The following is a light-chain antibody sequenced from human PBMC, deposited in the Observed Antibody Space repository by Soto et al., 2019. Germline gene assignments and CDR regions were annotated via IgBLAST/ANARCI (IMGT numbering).Light chain of an antibody. CDR1: QSLLHSSGYNY. V-gene: IGKV2-28*01. Sequence: EIVLTQSPLSLPVTPGEPASISCRSSQSLLHSSGYNYLDWYLQKPGQSPQLLIYLGSNRASGVPDRFSGSVSGTDFTLKISRVEAEDVGVYYCMQALQTRTFGQGTKVDIK. CDR2: LGS. J-gene: IGKJ1*01. CDR3: MQALQTRT.